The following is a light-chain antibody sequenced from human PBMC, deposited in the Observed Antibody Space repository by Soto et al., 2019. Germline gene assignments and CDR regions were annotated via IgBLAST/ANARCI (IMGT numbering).Light chain of an antibody. CDR2: WAS. J-gene: IGKJ2*01. CDR3: QQYSSTPRT. Sequence: DIVMIQSPDSLTVSLGERATINCKSSQSVLYSSNNKNYLAWYQQKPGQPPKLLIYWASIRESGVPDRFSGSGSGTDFTLTIAGLQAEDVAVYYCQQYSSTPRTFGQGTKLEI. CDR1: QSVLYSSNNKNY. V-gene: IGKV4-1*01.